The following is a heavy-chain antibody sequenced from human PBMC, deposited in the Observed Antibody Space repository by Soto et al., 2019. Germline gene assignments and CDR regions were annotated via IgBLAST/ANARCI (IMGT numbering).Heavy chain of an antibody. J-gene: IGHJ4*02. Sequence: VHPGGSLRLSCAASGFTFSTYNMHWVRQAPGKGLEWVAVVWFDGSESYHAEFVKGRFTISRDNSKDTLYLQMNSLRADDTALYYCAREPRGHTYGIDYWGQGTLVTVSS. V-gene: IGHV3-33*01. CDR2: VWFDGSES. D-gene: IGHD5-18*01. CDR1: GFTFSTYN. CDR3: AREPRGHTYGIDY.